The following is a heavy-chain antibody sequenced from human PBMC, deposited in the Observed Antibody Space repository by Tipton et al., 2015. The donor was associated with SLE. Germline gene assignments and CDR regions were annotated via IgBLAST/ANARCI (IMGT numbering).Heavy chain of an antibody. V-gene: IGHV4-31*03. CDR3: ARGAVAGPDAFDI. J-gene: IGHJ3*02. D-gene: IGHD6-19*01. CDR1: GGSISSGGYY. Sequence: TLSLTCTVSGGSISSGGYYWSWIRQHPGKGLEWIGYIYYSGSTYYNPSLKSRVTISVDTSKNQFSLKLSSVTAADTAVYYCARGAVAGPDAFDIWGQGTMVTVSS. CDR2: IYYSGST.